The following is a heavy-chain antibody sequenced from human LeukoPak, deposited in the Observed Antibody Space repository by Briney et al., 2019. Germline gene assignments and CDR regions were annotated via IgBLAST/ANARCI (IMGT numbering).Heavy chain of an antibody. Sequence: GESLKISCKGSGYSFTSYWIGWVRHMPGKGLEWMGIIYPGDSDTRYSPSFQGQVTISADKSTSTAYLQWSSLQASDTAMYYCGRHQLRITGYFDYWGQGTLVTVSS. CDR1: GYSFTSYW. CDR3: GRHQLRITGYFDY. D-gene: IGHD1-14*01. CDR2: IYPGDSDT. V-gene: IGHV5-51*01. J-gene: IGHJ4*02.